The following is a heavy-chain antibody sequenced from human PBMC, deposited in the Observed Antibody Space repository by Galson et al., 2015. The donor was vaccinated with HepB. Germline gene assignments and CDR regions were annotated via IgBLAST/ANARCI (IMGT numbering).Heavy chain of an antibody. D-gene: IGHD1-26*01. J-gene: IGHJ4*02. CDR3: ARGGFYSGSYSIREHFDY. V-gene: IGHV4-34*01. Sequence: LSLTCAVYGGSFSGYYWSWIRQPPGKGLEWIGEINHSGSTNYNPSLKSRVTISVDTSKNQFSLKLSSVTAADTAVYYCARGGFYSGSYSIREHFDYWGQGTLVTVSS. CDR1: GGSFSGYY. CDR2: INHSGST.